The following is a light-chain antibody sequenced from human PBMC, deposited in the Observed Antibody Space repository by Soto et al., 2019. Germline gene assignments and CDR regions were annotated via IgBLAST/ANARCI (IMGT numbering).Light chain of an antibody. CDR2: AAS. CDR1: QGISKY. J-gene: IGKJ1*01. Sequence: DSQMTHAPSSLSASVGDRVTITCRASQGISKYLAWYQQKPGKVPKLLIYAASTLQSGVPSRFSGSGSGTDFTLTISSLQPEDVATYYCQKYNSAPWTFGQGTKVEIK. V-gene: IGKV1-27*01. CDR3: QKYNSAPWT.